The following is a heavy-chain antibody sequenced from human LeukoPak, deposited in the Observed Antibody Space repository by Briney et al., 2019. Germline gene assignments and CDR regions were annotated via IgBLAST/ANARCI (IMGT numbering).Heavy chain of an antibody. Sequence: SGTLSLTCAVSGGSISSSNWWSWVRQPPGKGLEWIGEIYHSGSTNYNPSLKSRVTISVDTSKNQFSLKLSSVTAADTAVYYCARPSKYYDSSARAFDIWGQGTMVTVSS. J-gene: IGHJ3*02. V-gene: IGHV4-4*02. CDR2: IYHSGST. D-gene: IGHD3-22*01. CDR1: GGSISSSNW. CDR3: ARPSKYYDSSARAFDI.